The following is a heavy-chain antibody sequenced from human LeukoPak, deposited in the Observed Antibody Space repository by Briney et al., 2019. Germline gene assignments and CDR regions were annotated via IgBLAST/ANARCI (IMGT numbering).Heavy chain of an antibody. Sequence: PGGSLRLSCAASGFTFSDYYMSWIRQAPGKGLEWVSYISSSGSTIYYADSVKGRFTISRANAKNSLYLQMNSLRAEDTAVNYCARLEYSSSALLYYYYYYMDVWGKGTTVTVSS. CDR2: ISSSGSTI. CDR3: ARLEYSSSALLYYYYYYMDV. J-gene: IGHJ6*03. V-gene: IGHV3-11*04. D-gene: IGHD6-6*01. CDR1: GFTFSDYY.